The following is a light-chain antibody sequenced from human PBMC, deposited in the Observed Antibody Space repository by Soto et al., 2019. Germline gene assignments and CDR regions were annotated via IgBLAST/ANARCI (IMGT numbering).Light chain of an antibody. CDR2: AAS. V-gene: IGKV1-39*01. J-gene: IGKJ2*02. CDR1: QSISSY. CDR3: QQSYSTRGT. Sequence: DIQMTQSPSSLSASVGDRVTITCRASQSISSYLNWYQQKPGKAPKLLIYAASSLQSGFPSRFSGSGSGTDFTITISSLQPEDFATYYCQQSYSTRGTFGQGTKLEIK.